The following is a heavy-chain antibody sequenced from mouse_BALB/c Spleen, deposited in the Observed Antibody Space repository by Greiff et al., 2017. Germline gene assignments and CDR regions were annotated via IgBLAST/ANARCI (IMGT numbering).Heavy chain of an antibody. J-gene: IGHJ4*01. D-gene: IGHD1-1*01. CDR1: GFTFSSFG. V-gene: IGHV5-17*02. CDR3: ARHYYGSSYAMDY. Sequence: EVMLVESGGGLVQPGGSRKLSCAASGFTFSSFGMHWVRQAPEKGLEWVAYISSGSSTISYADTVKGRFTISRDNPKNTLFLQMTSLRSEDTAMYYCARHYYGSSYAMDYWGQGTSVTVSS. CDR2: ISSGSSTI.